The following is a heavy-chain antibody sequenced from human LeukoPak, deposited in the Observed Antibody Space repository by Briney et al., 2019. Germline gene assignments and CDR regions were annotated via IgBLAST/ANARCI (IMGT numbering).Heavy chain of an antibody. CDR1: GFTFSSYS. D-gene: IGHD6-19*01. CDR3: ARDSSGITRYYYYYGMDV. J-gene: IGHJ6*02. V-gene: IGHV3-21*01. Sequence: GGSLRLSCAASGFTFSSYSMNWVRQAPGKGLEWVSSISSSSSYIYYADPVKGRFTISRDNAKNSLYLQMNSLRAEDTAVYYCARDSSGITRYYYYYGMDVWGQGTTVTVSS. CDR2: ISSSSSYI.